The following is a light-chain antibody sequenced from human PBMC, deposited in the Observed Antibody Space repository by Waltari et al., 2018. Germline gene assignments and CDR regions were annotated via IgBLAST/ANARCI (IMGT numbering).Light chain of an antibody. CDR3: SSHAGNNLWI. J-gene: IGLJ2*01. Sequence: HSALTQPPSASGSPGQSVTISCTGTSADVGGYDYVSWYQQHPGKVPKLIIYDVTKLPSGVPPRFSASKSGNSASLTVSGLQAEDEADYYCSSHAGNNLWIFGGGTKVTVL. V-gene: IGLV2-8*01. CDR1: SADVGGYDY. CDR2: DVT.